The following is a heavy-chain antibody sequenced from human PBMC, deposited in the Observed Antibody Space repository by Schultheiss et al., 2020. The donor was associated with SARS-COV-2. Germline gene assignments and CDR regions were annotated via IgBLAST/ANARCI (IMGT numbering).Heavy chain of an antibody. CDR2: IIPIFGTA. CDR3: ARVRGGGGHTYGNYYYYYIMDG. CDR1: GGTFSSYA. Sequence: SVKVSCKASGGTFSSYAISWVRQAPGQGLEWMGGIIPIFGTANYAQKFQGRVTITADESTSTAYMELSSLRSEDTAVYYCARVRGGGGHTYGNYYYYYIMDGWGQGTTVTVSS. V-gene: IGHV1-69*13. D-gene: IGHD5-18*01. J-gene: IGHJ6*02.